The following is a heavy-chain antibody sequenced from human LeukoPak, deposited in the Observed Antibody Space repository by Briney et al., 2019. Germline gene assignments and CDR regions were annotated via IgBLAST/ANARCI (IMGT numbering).Heavy chain of an antibody. D-gene: IGHD3-10*01. CDR2: VFYDGTMQ. CDR1: GFTFTNYA. J-gene: IGHJ4*02. V-gene: IGHV3-30*04. Sequence: GGSLRLSCVGSGFTFTNYAMHWVRQAPGKGLEWVAVVFYDGTMQYYIDSVKGRFTISRDNSKNSLYLQMNSLRPEDTAVYFCARGQIGGGSGSYHFDYWGQGTLVTVSS. CDR3: ARGQIGGGSGSYHFDY.